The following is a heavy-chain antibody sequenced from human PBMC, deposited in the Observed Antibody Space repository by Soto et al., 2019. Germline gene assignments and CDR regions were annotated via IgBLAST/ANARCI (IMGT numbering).Heavy chain of an antibody. Sequence: GGSLGLSCAASGFTFSSYSMNWVRQAPGKGLEWVSSISSSSSYIYYADSVKGRFTISRDNAKNSLYLQMNSLRAEDTALYYCASAARAYYYDSSGYPAPYFDYWGQGT. CDR2: ISSSSSYI. CDR3: ASAARAYYYDSSGYPAPYFDY. J-gene: IGHJ4*02. V-gene: IGHV3-21*01. CDR1: GFTFSSYS. D-gene: IGHD3-22*01.